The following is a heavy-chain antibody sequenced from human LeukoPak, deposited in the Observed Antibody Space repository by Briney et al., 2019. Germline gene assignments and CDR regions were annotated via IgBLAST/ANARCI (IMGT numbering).Heavy chain of an antibody. CDR1: GGSFSGYY. J-gene: IGHJ6*04. V-gene: IGHV4-34*01. Sequence: SETLSLTCAVYGGSFSGYYWSWIRQPPGKGLEWIGEINHSGSTNYNPSLKSRVTISVDTSKNQFSLKLSSVTAADTAVYYCARRGTYYYSMDVWGKGTTVTVSS. CDR3: ARRGTYYYSMDV. CDR2: INHSGST.